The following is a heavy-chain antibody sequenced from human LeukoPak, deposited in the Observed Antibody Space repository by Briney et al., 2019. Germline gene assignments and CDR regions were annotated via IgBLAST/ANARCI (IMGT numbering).Heavy chain of an antibody. CDR3: AREFDNDSSGYAPLGY. V-gene: IGHV4-38-2*02. CDR2: IYHSGRT. CDR1: GYSISSGYY. Sequence: SETLSLTCAVSGYSISSGYYWGWIRQPPGKGLGGIGRIYHSGRTYYNPSLKRPVTISVATSKNPFSLKLSSVPAADTAVYYCAREFDNDSSGYAPLGYWGQGTLVTVSS. J-gene: IGHJ4*02. D-gene: IGHD3-22*01.